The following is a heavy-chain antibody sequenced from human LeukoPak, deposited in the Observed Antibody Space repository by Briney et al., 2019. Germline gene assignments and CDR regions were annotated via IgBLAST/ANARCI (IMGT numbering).Heavy chain of an antibody. CDR3: ARYSYGPYWYFDL. CDR1: DYTFTSYG. J-gene: IGHJ2*01. Sequence: ASVKVSCKASDYTFTSYGIGWVRQAPGQGLEWMGWISAYTGNTNYAQKLQGRVTMTTDTSTSTAYMELRSPRSDDTAVYYCARYSYGPYWYFDLWGRGTLVTVFS. V-gene: IGHV1-18*01. CDR2: ISAYTGNT. D-gene: IGHD5-18*01.